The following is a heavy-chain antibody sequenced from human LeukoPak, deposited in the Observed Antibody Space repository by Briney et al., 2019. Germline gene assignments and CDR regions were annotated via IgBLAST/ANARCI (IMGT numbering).Heavy chain of an antibody. J-gene: IGHJ5*02. CDR2: INHSGST. V-gene: IGHV4-34*01. Sequence: PSETLSLTCAVYGGSFSGYYWSWIRQPPGKGLEWIGEINHSGSTNYNPSLKSRVTISVDTSKNQFSLKLSSVTAADTAVYYCASITLVYRGAWGQGTLVTVSS. CDR3: ASITLVYRGA. D-gene: IGHD3-10*01. CDR1: GGSFSGYY.